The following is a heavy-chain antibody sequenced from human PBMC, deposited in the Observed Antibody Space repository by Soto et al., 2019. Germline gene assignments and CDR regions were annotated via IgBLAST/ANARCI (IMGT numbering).Heavy chain of an antibody. CDR1: GGSISSYY. V-gene: IGHV4-59*01. CDR2: IYYSGST. Sequence: SETLSLTCTVSGGSISSYYWSWIRQPPGKGLEWIGYIYYSGSTNYNPSLKSRVTISVDTSKNQFSLKLSSVTAADTAVYYCARGGMVDYYGSGSYYRLTYDYWGQGTLVTVSS. CDR3: ARGGMVDYYGSGSYYRLTYDY. J-gene: IGHJ4*02. D-gene: IGHD3-10*01.